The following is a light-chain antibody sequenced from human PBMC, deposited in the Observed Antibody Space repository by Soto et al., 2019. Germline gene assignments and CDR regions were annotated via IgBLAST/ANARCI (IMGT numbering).Light chain of an antibody. CDR2: DVS. V-gene: IGLV2-14*01. Sequence: QSALTQPASVSGSPGQSITISCTGTSSDVGGYNYVSWYQQHPGKAPKLMIYDVSNRPSGVSNRFSGSKSGNTASLTIPGLQDEDEADYYCSSYTSSSTRVFGTGTKVTV. CDR1: SSDVGGYNY. CDR3: SSYTSSSTRV. J-gene: IGLJ1*01.